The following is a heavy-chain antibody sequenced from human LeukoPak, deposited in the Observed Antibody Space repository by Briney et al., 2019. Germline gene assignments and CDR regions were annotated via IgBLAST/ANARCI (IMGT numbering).Heavy chain of an antibody. CDR2: IFTAGST. Sequence: GCPRLASPNCTITVSSNYMICGGRRLGEKLEWVSVIFTAGSTYYADSVKGRFTISRHNSKNTLYLQMNSLTAEDTAVYYCAGFNPQYSSGWYYFDYWGQGTLVTVSS. CDR1: TITVSSNY. CDR3: AGFNPQYSSGWYYFDY. J-gene: IGHJ4*02. V-gene: IGHV3-53*04. D-gene: IGHD6-19*01.